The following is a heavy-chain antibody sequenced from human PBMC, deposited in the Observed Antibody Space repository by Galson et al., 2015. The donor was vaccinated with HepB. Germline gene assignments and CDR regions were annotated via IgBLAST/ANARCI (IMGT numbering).Heavy chain of an antibody. J-gene: IGHJ4*02. D-gene: IGHD3-3*01. Sequence: SLRLSCAVSDFTVSNNYMSWVRQAPGRGLEWVSTIYSDGTTHYTDSVKGRFTISGDNSKNTLYLQMNSLRAEDTAVYYCVTRGFGVVSIFDYWGRGTLVTVSS. CDR2: IYSDGTT. CDR3: VTRGFGVVSIFDY. V-gene: IGHV3-53*01. CDR1: DFTVSNNY.